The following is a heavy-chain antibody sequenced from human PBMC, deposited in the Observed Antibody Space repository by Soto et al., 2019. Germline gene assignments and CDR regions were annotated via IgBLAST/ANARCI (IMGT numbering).Heavy chain of an antibody. V-gene: IGHV3-33*01. Sequence: GGSLRLSCAASGFTFSSYGMHWVRQPPGKGLEWVAVIWYDGSNKYYADSVKGRFTISRDNSKNTLYLQMNSLRAEDTAVYYCARDQSGVAFDIWGQGTMVTVSS. CDR2: IWYDGSNK. CDR3: ARDQSGVAFDI. J-gene: IGHJ3*02. D-gene: IGHD2-15*01. CDR1: GFTFSSYG.